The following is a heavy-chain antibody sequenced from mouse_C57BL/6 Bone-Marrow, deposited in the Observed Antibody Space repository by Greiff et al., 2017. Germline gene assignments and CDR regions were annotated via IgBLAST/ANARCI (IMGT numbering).Heavy chain of an antibody. J-gene: IGHJ2*01. CDR2: IHPKSGST. D-gene: IGHD4-1*01. V-gene: IGHV1-64*01. CDR1: GYTFTSYW. Sequence: QVQLQQPGAELVKPGASVTLSCKASGYTFTSYWMHWVKQRPGQGLEWIGMIHPKSGSTNYNEKFKSKATLTADKSSSTAYMQLSSLTSEDSAVYYCARSLTEGYFDDWGQGTTLTVSS. CDR3: ARSLTEGYFDD.